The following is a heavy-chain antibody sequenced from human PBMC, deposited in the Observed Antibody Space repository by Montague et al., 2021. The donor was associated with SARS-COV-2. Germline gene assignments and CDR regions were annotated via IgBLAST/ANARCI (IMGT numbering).Heavy chain of an antibody. D-gene: IGHD3-9*01. CDR3: AREVDNYFGY. V-gene: IGHV6-1*01. CDR1: GDSVSNNRAA. Sequence: CAISGDSVSNNRAAWNWVRQSPSRGLEWLGRTYYTSKWYNDYALFVKSRITINPDTSKNQVSLRQNSVTPEDTAIYFCAREVDNYFGYWGQGTLVTVSS. CDR2: TYYTSKWYN. J-gene: IGHJ4*02.